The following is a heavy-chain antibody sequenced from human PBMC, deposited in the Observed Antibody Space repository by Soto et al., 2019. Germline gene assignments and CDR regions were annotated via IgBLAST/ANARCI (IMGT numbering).Heavy chain of an antibody. J-gene: IGHJ4*02. CDR3: ARDVQYEVIAVAGPDY. D-gene: IGHD6-19*01. CDR1: GFTFSSYA. Sequence: GGSLRLSCAASGFTFSSYAMHWVRQAPGKGLEWVAVISYDGSNKYYADSVKGRFTISRDNSKNTLYLQMNSLRAEDTAVYYCARDVQYEVIAVAGPDYWGQGTLVTVSS. CDR2: ISYDGSNK. V-gene: IGHV3-30-3*01.